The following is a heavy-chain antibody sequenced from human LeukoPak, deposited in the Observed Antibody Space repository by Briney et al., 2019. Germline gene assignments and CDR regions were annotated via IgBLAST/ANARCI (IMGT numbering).Heavy chain of an antibody. CDR3: ARGEYYDFWSGYYSPQYYFDY. Sequence: PGGSLRLSCAASGFTFDIYAMSWVRQAPGKGLEWVSGINWNGGSTGYADSVKGRFTISRDNAKNSLYLQMNSLRAEDTALYYCARGEYYDFWSGYYSPQYYFDYWGQGTLVTVSS. V-gene: IGHV3-20*04. D-gene: IGHD3-3*01. CDR1: GFTFDIYA. J-gene: IGHJ4*02. CDR2: INWNGGST.